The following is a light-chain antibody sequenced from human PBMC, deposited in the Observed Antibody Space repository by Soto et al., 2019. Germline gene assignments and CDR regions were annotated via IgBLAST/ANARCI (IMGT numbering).Light chain of an antibody. V-gene: IGLV2-23*01. CDR2: EGN. J-gene: IGLJ1*01. Sequence: QSALTQPASVSGSPGQSITISCTGTSSDVGSYNLVSWYQQHPGKAPKLMIYEGNKRPSGGSNRFSGSKSANTASLTISGLQTEDEADYYCCSYAGTNTFGFGTGTKVTVL. CDR1: SSDVGSYNL. CDR3: CSYAGTNTFG.